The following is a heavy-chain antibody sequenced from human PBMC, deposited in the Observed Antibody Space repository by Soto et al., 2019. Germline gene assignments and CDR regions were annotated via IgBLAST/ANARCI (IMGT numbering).Heavy chain of an antibody. D-gene: IGHD3-10*01. CDR1: GYTFTSYA. CDR2: INAGNGNK. CDR3: ARGRANYDGSGSYSWFDP. V-gene: IGHV1-3*01. J-gene: IGHJ5*02. Sequence: QVQLVQSGAEVKKPGASVKVSCKASGYTFTSYAMHWVRQAPGQRLEWMGWINAGNGNKKYSQKFWGRVTITRDTFASTASMELSSLRSEDTAVYYCARGRANYDGSGSYSWFDPWVQGTLGTVSS.